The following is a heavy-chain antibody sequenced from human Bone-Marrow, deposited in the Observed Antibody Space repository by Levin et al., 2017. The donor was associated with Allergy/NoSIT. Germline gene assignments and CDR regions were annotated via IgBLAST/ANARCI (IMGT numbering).Heavy chain of an antibody. D-gene: IGHD6-13*01. CDR3: ASAIAAASRDRWFDP. J-gene: IGHJ5*02. Sequence: GGSLRLSCAASGFTFSDYYMSWIRQAPGKGLEWVSYISSSGSTIYYADSVKGRFTISRDNAKNSLYLQMNSLRAEDTAVYYCASAIAAASRDRWFDPWGQGTLVTVSS. CDR2: ISSSGSTI. CDR1: GFTFSDYY. V-gene: IGHV3-11*01.